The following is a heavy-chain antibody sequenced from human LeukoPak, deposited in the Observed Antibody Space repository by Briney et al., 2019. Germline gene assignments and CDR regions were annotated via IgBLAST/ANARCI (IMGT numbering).Heavy chain of an antibody. D-gene: IGHD4-17*01. J-gene: IGHJ4*02. CDR1: GGSFSGYY. V-gene: IGHV4-34*01. CDR2: INHSGST. CDR3: ARGRLRRRLAAQKSPGFDY. Sequence: SETLSLTCAVYGGSFSGYYWSWIRQPPGKGLEWIGEINHSGSTNYNPSLKSRVTISVDTSKNQFSLKLRSVTAADTAVYYCARGRLRRRLAAQKSPGFDYWGQGTLVTVSS.